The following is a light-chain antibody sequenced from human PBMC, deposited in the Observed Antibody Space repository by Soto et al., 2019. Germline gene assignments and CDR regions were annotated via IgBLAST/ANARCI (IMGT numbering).Light chain of an antibody. Sequence: VLTQPPSASGTPGQRVTISCSGSSSNIGSNSVNWYQQVPGTAPKILIYSNSQRPSGVPDRFSGSKSGTSASLAISGLQSEDEADYYCGVWDDSVNVRYLFGTGTKLTVL. CDR1: SSNIGSNS. V-gene: IGLV1-44*01. J-gene: IGLJ1*01. CDR2: SNS. CDR3: GVWDDSVNVRYL.